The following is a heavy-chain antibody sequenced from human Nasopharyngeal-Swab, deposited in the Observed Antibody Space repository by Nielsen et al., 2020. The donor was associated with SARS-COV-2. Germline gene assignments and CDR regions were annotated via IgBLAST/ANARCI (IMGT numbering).Heavy chain of an antibody. D-gene: IGHD6-13*01. J-gene: IGHJ6*03. Sequence: GGSLRLSCAASGFTFSSYGMDWVRQAPATGLEWVAVIWYDGSNKYYAGSVKGRFTISRDNSKNTLYLQMNSLRAEDTAVYYCARVGSSWYGINYYYYMDVWGKGTTVTVSS. CDR3: ARVGSSWYGINYYYYMDV. V-gene: IGHV3-33*01. CDR1: GFTFSSYG. CDR2: IWYDGSNK.